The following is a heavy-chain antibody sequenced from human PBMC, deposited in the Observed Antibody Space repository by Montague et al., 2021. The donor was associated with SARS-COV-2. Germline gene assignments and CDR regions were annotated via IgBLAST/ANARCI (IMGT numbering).Heavy chain of an antibody. V-gene: IGHV4-34*01. Sequence: SETLSLTCAVYGESFCGYYWSWIRQPPGKGLEWIGEINHSGSTNSNPSLKSRLTISVDTSKNQFSLKLSSVTAADTAVYYCARPSCSSTSCYGPLWYWGQGTLVTVSS. CDR1: GESFCGYY. J-gene: IGHJ4*02. CDR3: ARPSCSSTSCYGPLWY. D-gene: IGHD2-2*01. CDR2: INHSGST.